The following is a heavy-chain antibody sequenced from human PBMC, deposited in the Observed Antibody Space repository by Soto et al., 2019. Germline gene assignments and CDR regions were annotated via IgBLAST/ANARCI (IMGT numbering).Heavy chain of an antibody. CDR3: ARGAASGYSYFYYMDV. D-gene: IGHD6-13*01. CDR2: VDPDNVHT. CDR1: GYGFSNYV. J-gene: IGHJ6*03. V-gene: IGHV1-18*01. Sequence: QVQLVQSGPEVKKPGTSVKVSCKTSGYGFSNYVVSWVRQAPGQGLEWVGRVDPDNVHTKYAQKSQRRVTMATDTAKTTAYMDLRGLTFDDTAVYDWARGAASGYSYFYYMDVWGKGTTVTVSS.